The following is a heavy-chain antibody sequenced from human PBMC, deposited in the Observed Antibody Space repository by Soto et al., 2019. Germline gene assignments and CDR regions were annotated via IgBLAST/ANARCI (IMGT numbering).Heavy chain of an antibody. V-gene: IGHV3-23*01. CDR2: ISGSGGST. CDR1: GLTFSNFG. J-gene: IGHJ5*02. Sequence: GGSLRLSCAASGLTFSNFGMHWVRQAPGKGLEWVSAISGSGGSTYYADSVKGRFTISRDNSKNTLYLQMNSLRAEDTAVYYCAKGKEEDIVVVVAATPWFDPWGQGTLVTVSS. D-gene: IGHD2-15*01. CDR3: AKGKEEDIVVVVAATPWFDP.